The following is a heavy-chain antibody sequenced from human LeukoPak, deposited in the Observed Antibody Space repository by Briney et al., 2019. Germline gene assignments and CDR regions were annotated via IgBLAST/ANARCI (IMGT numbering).Heavy chain of an antibody. J-gene: IGHJ4*02. D-gene: IGHD6-6*01. V-gene: IGHV3-53*01. CDR1: GFTLSSYA. CDR3: ASLSLGHY. Sequence: GGSLRLSCAASGFTLSSYAMSWVRQAPGKGLEWVSVIYSGGSTYYADSVKGRFTISRDTSKNTLSLRMNSLRAEDTAVYYCASLSLGHYWGQGTLVTVSS. CDR2: IYSGGST.